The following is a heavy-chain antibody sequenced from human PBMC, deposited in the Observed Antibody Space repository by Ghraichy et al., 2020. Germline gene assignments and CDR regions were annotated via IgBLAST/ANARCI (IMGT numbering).Heavy chain of an antibody. CDR1: GFTFSSYA. V-gene: IGHV3-23*01. CDR2: ISGSGGST. D-gene: IGHD3-10*01. J-gene: IGHJ4*02. Sequence: GGSLRLSCAASGFTFSSYAMSWVRQAPGKGLEWVSAISGSGGSTYYADSVKGRFTISRDNSKNTLYLQMNSLRAEDTAVYYCAKDTVLWFGELSDYWGQGTLVTVSS. CDR3: AKDTVLWFGELSDY.